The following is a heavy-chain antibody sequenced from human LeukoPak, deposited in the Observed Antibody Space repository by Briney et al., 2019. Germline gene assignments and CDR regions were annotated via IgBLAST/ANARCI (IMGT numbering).Heavy chain of an antibody. J-gene: IGHJ4*02. V-gene: IGHV3-48*02. CDR3: ARDRYYYDSRGEFDY. CDR2: ISSSSSTI. D-gene: IGHD3-22*01. CDR1: GFTFSSCN. Sequence: GGSLRLSCAASGFTFSSCNMNWVRQAPGKGLEWVSYISSSSSTIYYADSVKGRFTISRDSAKNSLYLQMNSLRDEDTAVYYCARDRYYYDSRGEFDYWGQGTLVTVSS.